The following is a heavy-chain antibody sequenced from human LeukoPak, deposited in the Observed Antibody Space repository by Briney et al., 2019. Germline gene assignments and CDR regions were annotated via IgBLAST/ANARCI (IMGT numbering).Heavy chain of an antibody. V-gene: IGHV3-49*04. CDR1: GFTFGGYA. J-gene: IGHJ4*02. CDR2: IRSKAYGGTT. D-gene: IGHD3-22*01. CDR3: TRDRAYYYDSSGYYYCYF. Sequence: GGSLRLSCTTSGFTFGGYALSWVRQAPGKGLEWVGFIRSKAYGGTTEYAASVKGRLTISRDDSKSIAYLQMNSLKTEDTAVYYCTRDRAYYYDSSGYYYCYFWGQGTLVTVSS.